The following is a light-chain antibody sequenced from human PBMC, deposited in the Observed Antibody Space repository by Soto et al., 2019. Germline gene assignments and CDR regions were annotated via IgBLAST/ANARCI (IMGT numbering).Light chain of an antibody. J-gene: IGLJ2*01. CDR2: E. Sequence: QSVLTQPASVSGSPGQSITISCTGTSSDVGGYDYVSWYQQHPGKAPKLIIYESGVSNRFSASKSGNTASLTISGLQAEDEADYYCSSYSSSSTLLLFGGGTKLTVL. CDR1: SSDVGGYDY. V-gene: IGLV2-14*01. CDR3: SSYSSSSTLLL.